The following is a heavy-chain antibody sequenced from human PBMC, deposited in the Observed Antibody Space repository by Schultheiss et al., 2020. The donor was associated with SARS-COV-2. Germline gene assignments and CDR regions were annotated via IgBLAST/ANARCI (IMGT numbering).Heavy chain of an antibody. J-gene: IGHJ4*02. CDR1: VGSISSGGYY. CDR3: ARWVVRQWLVPDDY. D-gene: IGHD6-19*01. V-gene: IGHV4-31*03. CDR2: IYYSGST. Sequence: SETLSLTCTVSVGSISSGGYYWSWIRQHPGKGLEWIGYIYYSGSTYYNPSLKSRVTISVDTSKNLFSLKLSSVTAADTAVYYCARWVVRQWLVPDDYWGQGTLVTVSS.